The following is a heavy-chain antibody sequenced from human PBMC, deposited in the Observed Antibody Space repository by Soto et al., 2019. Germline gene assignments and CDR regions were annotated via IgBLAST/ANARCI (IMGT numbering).Heavy chain of an antibody. J-gene: IGHJ4*02. D-gene: IGHD2-21*01. Sequence: QVQLVESGGGVVQPGRSLRLSCAASGFTFSSDGMHWVRQAPGKGLEWVAVISYDGSSQYYAVSVQGRFAISRDNSKNTLYLQMNSLRPEDTALYYCAKANAHISFDSWGQGTLVTVSS. CDR2: ISYDGSSQ. V-gene: IGHV3-30*18. CDR1: GFTFSSDG. CDR3: AKANAHISFDS.